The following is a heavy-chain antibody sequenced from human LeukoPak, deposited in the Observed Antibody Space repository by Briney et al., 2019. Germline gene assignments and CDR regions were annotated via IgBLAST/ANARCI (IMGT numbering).Heavy chain of an antibody. CDR1: GLPFSRSW. CDR3: ARDRDSPGVAATIFDY. D-gene: IGHD2-15*01. CDR2: MSDDGTVT. V-gene: IGHV3-74*01. Sequence: GGSLRLSCEVSGLPFSRSWMHWVRQLPGRGLMWVSSMSDDGTVTTYADSVKGRFIISRDNAKNTLYLQMNSLRAEDTAVYYCARDRDSPGVAATIFDYWGQGTLVTVSS. J-gene: IGHJ4*02.